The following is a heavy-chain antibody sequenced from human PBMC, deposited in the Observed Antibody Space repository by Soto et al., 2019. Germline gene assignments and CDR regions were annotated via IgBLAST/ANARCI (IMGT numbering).Heavy chain of an antibody. Sequence: EVQLVESGGGLVKPGGSLRLSCAVSGFTFSACSMNWVRQAPGKGLEWVSSISSNSRYIYYEDSVKGRVTISRDNAKNSLYLQINSLRAEDTAVYYCARDGSGWSRDHWGQGTLVTVSS. CDR3: ARDGSGWSRDH. CDR1: GFTFSACS. CDR2: ISSNSRYI. V-gene: IGHV3-21*01. D-gene: IGHD6-19*01. J-gene: IGHJ4*02.